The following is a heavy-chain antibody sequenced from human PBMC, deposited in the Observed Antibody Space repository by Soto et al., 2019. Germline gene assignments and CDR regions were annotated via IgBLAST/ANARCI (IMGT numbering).Heavy chain of an antibody. J-gene: IGHJ6*03. CDR2: IYYSGST. CDR3: ARASDWNYVGYYYYYMDV. Sequence: KTSETLSLTCTVSGGSISSSSYYWGWIRQPPGKGLEWIGSIYYSGSTYYNPSLKSRVTISVDTSKNQFSLKLSSVTAADTAVYYCARASDWNYVGYYYYYMDVWGKGTTVTVSS. CDR1: GGSISSSSYY. V-gene: IGHV4-39*07. D-gene: IGHD1-7*01.